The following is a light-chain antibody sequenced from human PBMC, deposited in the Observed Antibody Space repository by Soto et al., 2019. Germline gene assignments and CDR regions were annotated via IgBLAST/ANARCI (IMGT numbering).Light chain of an antibody. V-gene: IGLV1-44*01. CDR1: SANIGSTR. J-gene: IGLJ1*01. Sequence: QSALTQPPSASGTPGQRVAISCSGASANIGSTRANWYRQIPGSAPKLLIYSDNQRPSGVPDRFSGSKSGTSASLAISGLQSEDEADYYCAAWDNSLNGYVFGTGTKVTVL. CDR3: AAWDNSLNGYV. CDR2: SDN.